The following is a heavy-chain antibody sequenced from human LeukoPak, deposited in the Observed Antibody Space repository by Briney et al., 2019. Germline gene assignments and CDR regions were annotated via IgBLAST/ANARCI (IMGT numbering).Heavy chain of an antibody. CDR3: AGPSGGYPVEYFQH. D-gene: IGHD1-26*01. CDR2: IYYSGST. CDR1: GGSISSYY. J-gene: IGHJ1*01. V-gene: IGHV4-59*01. Sequence: SETLSLTCTVSGGSISSYYWSWIRQPPGKGLEWIGYIYYSGSTNYNPSLKSRVTISVDTSKNQFSLKLSSVTAADTAVYYCAGPSGGYPVEYFQHWGRGTLVTVSS.